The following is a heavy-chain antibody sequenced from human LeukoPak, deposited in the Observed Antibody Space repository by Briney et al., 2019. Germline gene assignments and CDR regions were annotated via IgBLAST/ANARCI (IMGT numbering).Heavy chain of an antibody. Sequence: GASVTVSCKASGYTFTGYYMHWVRQAPGQGRAWMGWINPNSGGTNYAQKFQGRVTMTRDTSISTAYMELSRLRSDDTAVYYCARERTLTSCYDYWGQGTLVTVSS. CDR3: ARERTLTSCYDY. V-gene: IGHV1-2*02. D-gene: IGHD2-15*01. CDR2: INPNSGGT. CDR1: GYTFTGYY. J-gene: IGHJ4*02.